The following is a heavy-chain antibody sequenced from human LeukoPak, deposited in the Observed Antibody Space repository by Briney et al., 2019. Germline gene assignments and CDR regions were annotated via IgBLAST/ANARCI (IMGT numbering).Heavy chain of an antibody. V-gene: IGHV1-3*03. D-gene: IGHD5-18*01. J-gene: IGHJ4*02. CDR3: ARYSYGTASFDY. CDR2: INAGNGNT. Sequence: GASVKVSCKASEYTFTDYYIHWVRQAPGQRLEWMGWINAGNGNTKYSQEFQGRVTITRDTSASTAYMELSSLRSEDMAVYYCARYSYGTASFDYWGQGTLVTVSS. CDR1: EYTFTDYY.